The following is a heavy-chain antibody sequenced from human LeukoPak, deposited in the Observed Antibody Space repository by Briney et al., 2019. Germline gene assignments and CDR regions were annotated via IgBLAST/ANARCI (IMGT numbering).Heavy chain of an antibody. Sequence: PPETLSLTCTVSGGSISTYSWTWIRQPPGKGLEWIGYIYYDGSTNSNPSLKSRVTISVDTSRNQFSLKLSSVTAADTAVYYCARGDYAYFFDYWGQGTLVTVSS. V-gene: IGHV4-59*01. D-gene: IGHD4-17*01. CDR3: ARGDYAYFFDY. CDR2: IYYDGST. CDR1: GGSISTYS. J-gene: IGHJ4*02.